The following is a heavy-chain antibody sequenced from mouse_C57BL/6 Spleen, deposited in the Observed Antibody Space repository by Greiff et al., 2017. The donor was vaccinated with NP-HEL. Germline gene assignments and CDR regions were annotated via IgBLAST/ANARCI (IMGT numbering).Heavy chain of an antibody. CDR1: GYTFTSYW. V-gene: IGHV1-7*01. Sequence: VKLQESGAELAKPGASVTLSCKASGYTFTSYWMHWVKQRPGQGLEWIGYINPRSGYTKYNQKFKDKATLTADKSSSTAYMQLSSLTYEDSAVYYCASTVVARGYAMDYWGQGTSVTVSS. J-gene: IGHJ4*01. CDR3: ASTVVARGYAMDY. D-gene: IGHD1-1*01. CDR2: INPRSGYT.